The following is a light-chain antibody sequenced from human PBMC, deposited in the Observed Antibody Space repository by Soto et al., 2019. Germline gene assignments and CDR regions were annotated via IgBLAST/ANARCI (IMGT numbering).Light chain of an antibody. CDR2: QAT. V-gene: IGKV1-5*03. CDR3: QQYKTYPLT. J-gene: IGKJ4*01. CDR1: QSISGW. Sequence: DIQMTQSPSTLSASVGERVDITCRASQSISGWLAWYQQKPGKAPKLLIYQATILESGVPSTFSGSGSGTEFTLTINSLRPDDIETYYCQQYKTYPLTFGGGTKVEIK.